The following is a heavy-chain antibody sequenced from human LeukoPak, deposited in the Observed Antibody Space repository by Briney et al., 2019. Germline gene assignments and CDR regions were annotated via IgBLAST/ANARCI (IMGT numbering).Heavy chain of an antibody. Sequence: PSETLSLTCTVSGGSISSYYWNWIRLPPGKGLEWLGYIYSSGSTIYNPSLKSRVTISIDTSRNQFSLRLSSVTAADTAVYYCARDHCSGGSCYPGWFDPWGQGTLVTVSS. D-gene: IGHD2-15*01. CDR1: GGSISSYY. V-gene: IGHV4-59*01. CDR2: IYSSGST. CDR3: ARDHCSGGSCYPGWFDP. J-gene: IGHJ5*02.